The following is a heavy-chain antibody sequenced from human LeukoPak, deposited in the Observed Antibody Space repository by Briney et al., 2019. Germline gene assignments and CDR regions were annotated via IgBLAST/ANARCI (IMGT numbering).Heavy chain of an antibody. CDR2: ISGSGGST. J-gene: IGHJ4*02. CDR1: GFTFSSYA. V-gene: IGHV3-23*01. Sequence: GGSLRLSCAASGFTFSSYAMSWVRQAPGKGLEWVSAISGSGGSTYYADSVKGRFTIARDNYKNTLYLQMNSLRAEDTGVYFCAKPSDIVVVTAIPLWGQGTLVTVS. D-gene: IGHD2-21*02. CDR3: AKPSDIVVVTAIPL.